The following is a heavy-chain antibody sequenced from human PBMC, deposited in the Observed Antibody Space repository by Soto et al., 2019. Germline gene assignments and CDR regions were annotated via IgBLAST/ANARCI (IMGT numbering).Heavy chain of an antibody. CDR3: ARDPTSYDFWSGTHHFDY. CDR2: ISSSGSTI. CDR1: GFTFSDYY. J-gene: IGHJ4*02. V-gene: IGHV3-11*01. D-gene: IGHD3-3*01. Sequence: GGSLRLSCAASGFTFSDYYMSWIRQAPGKGLEWVSYISSSGSTIYYADSVKGRFTISRDNAKNSLYLQMNSLRAEDTAVYYCARDPTSYDFWSGTHHFDYWGQGTLVTVSS.